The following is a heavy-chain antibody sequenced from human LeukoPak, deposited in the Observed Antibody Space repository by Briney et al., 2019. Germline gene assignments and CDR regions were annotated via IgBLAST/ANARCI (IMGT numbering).Heavy chain of an antibody. CDR1: GFTFSSYW. Sequence: GGSLRLSCAASGFTFSSYWISWVRQAPGKGLEGVANIKQDGSEKYYVDSVKGRFTISRDNAKNSLYLQMNSLRAEDTGVYYCERDCSSTSCYRGGFDPWGQGTLVTVSS. V-gene: IGHV3-7*01. CDR2: IKQDGSEK. CDR3: ERDCSSTSCYRGGFDP. D-gene: IGHD2-2*01. J-gene: IGHJ5*02.